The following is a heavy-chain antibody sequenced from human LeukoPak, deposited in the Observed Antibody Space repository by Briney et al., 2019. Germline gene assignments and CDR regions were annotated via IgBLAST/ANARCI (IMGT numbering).Heavy chain of an antibody. Sequence: GGSLRLSCAASGFTLSSHGMHWVRQAPGRGLEWVAVIWYDGSTKYYAGSVKGRFTISRDNSKNTLSLQMNSLRAEDTAVYYCARLSGSWYERVFDYWGQGTLVTVSS. D-gene: IGHD6-13*01. J-gene: IGHJ4*02. CDR3: ARLSGSWYERVFDY. V-gene: IGHV3-33*01. CDR2: IWYDGSTK. CDR1: GFTLSSHG.